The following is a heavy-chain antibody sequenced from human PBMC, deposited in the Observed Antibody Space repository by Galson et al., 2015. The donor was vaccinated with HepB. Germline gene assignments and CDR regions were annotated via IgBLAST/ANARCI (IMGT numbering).Heavy chain of an antibody. CDR2: ISSSSSYI. Sequence: SLRLSCAASGFTFSSYSMNWVRQAPGKGLEWVSSISSSSSYIYYADSVKGRFTISRDNAKNSLYLQMNSLRAEDTAVYYCASTTMVRGVIQPAPAYWGQGTLVTVSS. CDR3: ASTTMVRGVIQPAPAY. D-gene: IGHD3-10*01. V-gene: IGHV3-21*01. J-gene: IGHJ4*02. CDR1: GFTFSSYS.